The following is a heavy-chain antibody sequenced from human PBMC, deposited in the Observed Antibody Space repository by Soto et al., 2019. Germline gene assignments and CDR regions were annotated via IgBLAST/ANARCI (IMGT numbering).Heavy chain of an antibody. CDR2: IIPIFGTA. D-gene: IGHD2-15*01. CDR1: GGTFSSYA. J-gene: IGHJ6*02. Sequence: QVQLVQSGAEVKKPGSSVKVSCKASGGTFSSYAISWVRQAPGQGLEWMGGIIPIFGTANYAQKFQGRVTITADESTSTVYMELSSLRSEDTAVYYCARADCSGGSCYSDYYYYYGMDVWGQGTTVTVSS. V-gene: IGHV1-69*01. CDR3: ARADCSGGSCYSDYYYYYGMDV.